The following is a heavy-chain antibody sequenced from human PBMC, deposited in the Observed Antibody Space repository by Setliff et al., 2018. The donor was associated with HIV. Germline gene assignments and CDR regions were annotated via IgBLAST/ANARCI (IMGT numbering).Heavy chain of an antibody. CDR1: GGSITGYY. V-gene: IGHV4-4*07. J-gene: IGHJ4*02. CDR2: SGDT. Sequence: SETLSLTCSVSGGSITGYYWGWIRQPAGKDMEWIGRSGDTIYNPSLESRVTISVDTSRNQFSLRLSSVTAADTAVYYCARIDPGKFWSLDCWGRGTLVTSPQ. CDR3: ARIDPGKFWSLDC. D-gene: IGHD1-1*01.